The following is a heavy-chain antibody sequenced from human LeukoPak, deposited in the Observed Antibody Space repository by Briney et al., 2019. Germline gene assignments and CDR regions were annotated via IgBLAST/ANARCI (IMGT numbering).Heavy chain of an antibody. CDR3: ARGHSSGWPYYYYYYMDV. CDR1: GFTFSSYG. J-gene: IGHJ6*03. CDR2: IYSGGST. V-gene: IGHV3-66*01. D-gene: IGHD6-19*01. Sequence: GGSLRLSCAASGFTFSSYGMSWVRQAPGKGLEWVSVIYSGGSTYYADSVKGRFTISRDNSKNTLYLQMNSLRAEDTAVYYCARGHSSGWPYYYYYYMDVWGKGTTVTISS.